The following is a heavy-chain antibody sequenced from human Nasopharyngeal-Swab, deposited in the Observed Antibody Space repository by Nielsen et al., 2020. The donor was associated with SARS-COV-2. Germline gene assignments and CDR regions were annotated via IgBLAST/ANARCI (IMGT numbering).Heavy chain of an antibody. J-gene: IGHJ4*02. CDR2: ISYDGSNK. D-gene: IGHD1-26*01. CDR1: GFTFSSYA. CDR3: ARPSSGSYQSYFDY. V-gene: IGHV3-30-3*01. Sequence: GESLKISCAASGFTFSSYAMHWVRQAPGKGLEWVAVISYDGSNKYYADSVKGRFTISRDNSKNTLYLQMNSLRAEGTAVYYCARPSSGSYQSYFDYWGQGTLVTVSS.